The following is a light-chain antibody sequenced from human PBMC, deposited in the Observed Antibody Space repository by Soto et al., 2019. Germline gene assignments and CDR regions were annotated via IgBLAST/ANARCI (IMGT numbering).Light chain of an antibody. Sequence: QSALTQPASVSGSPRQSITISFTGTSSNVGTYNLLSWYQQHPDKAPKLIIYEGLKRPSGISSRFSGSKSGNTASLTISGLQTEDESDYYCCSYAGNSTFVFGAGTKLTVL. V-gene: IGLV2-23*01. J-gene: IGLJ1*01. CDR2: EGL. CDR3: CSYAGNSTFV. CDR1: SSNVGTYNL.